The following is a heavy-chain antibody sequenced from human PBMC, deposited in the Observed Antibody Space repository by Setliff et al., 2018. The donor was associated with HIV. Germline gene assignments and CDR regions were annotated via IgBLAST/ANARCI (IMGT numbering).Heavy chain of an antibody. CDR1: GVSFSTNMYY. Sequence: SETLSLTCSVSGVSFSTNMYYWGWIRQPPGKGLEWVESVYYSGDIFYNPSLRSRVTISLDSSKNQLSLRLKSVTAADTAVYFCARRAESTTTWFSSWYSYDMDVWGQGTTVTVSS. V-gene: IGHV4-39*01. CDR3: ARRAESTTTWFSSWYSYDMDV. J-gene: IGHJ6*02. CDR2: VYYSGDI. D-gene: IGHD2-15*01.